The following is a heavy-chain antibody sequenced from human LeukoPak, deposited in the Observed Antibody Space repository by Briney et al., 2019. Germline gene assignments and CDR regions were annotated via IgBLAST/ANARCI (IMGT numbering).Heavy chain of an antibody. J-gene: IGHJ4*02. CDR2: IGSSSSTI. V-gene: IGHV3-48*01. Sequence: GGSLRLSCAASGFTFSSYSMHWVRQAPGKGLEWVSYIGSSSSTIYYADSVKGRFTISRDNAKNSLYLQMNSLRAEDTAVYYCARGEQCQGYWGQGTLVTVSS. CDR1: GFTFSSYS. CDR3: ARGEQCQGY. D-gene: IGHD2-2*01.